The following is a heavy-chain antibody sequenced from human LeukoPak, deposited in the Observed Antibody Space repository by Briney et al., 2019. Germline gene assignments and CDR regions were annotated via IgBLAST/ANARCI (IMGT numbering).Heavy chain of an antibody. CDR2: ISYDGSNK. V-gene: IGHV3-30-3*01. CDR3: ARSGVVYEENYYYYMDV. CDR1: GFTFSSYA. J-gene: IGHJ6*03. Sequence: PGRSLRLSCAASGFTFSSYAMHWVRQAPGKGLEWVAVISYDGSNKYYADSVKGRFTISRDNSKNTLYLQMNSLRAEDTAVYYCARSGVVYEENYYYYMDVWGKGTTVTVSS. D-gene: IGHD3-3*01.